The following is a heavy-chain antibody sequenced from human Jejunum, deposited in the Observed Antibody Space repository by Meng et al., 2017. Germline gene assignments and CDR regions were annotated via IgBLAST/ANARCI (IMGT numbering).Heavy chain of an antibody. V-gene: IGHV4-4*02. CDR1: GGSISSVYW. Sequence: EGSGTGLVNPAETLSLTCAVSGGSISSVYWWTWVRQSPGKGLEWIGEIYHSGSTNYNPSLKSRVTISVDKSKNQFSLKLTSVTAADTAVYYCARGGYYSFDYWGQGTLVTVSS. CDR2: IYHSGST. CDR3: ARGGYYSFDY. D-gene: IGHD5-18*01. J-gene: IGHJ4*02.